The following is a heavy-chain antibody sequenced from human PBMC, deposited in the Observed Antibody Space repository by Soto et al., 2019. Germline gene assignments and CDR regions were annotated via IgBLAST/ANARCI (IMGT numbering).Heavy chain of an antibody. CDR3: AKDLDSSSSRWFDP. D-gene: IGHD6-6*01. J-gene: IGHJ5*02. Sequence: GGSLRLSCAASGFTFSSYWMHWVRQAPGKGLEWVAVITYDGSNKYYADSVKGRFTISRDNSKNTLYLQMNSLRAEDTAVYYCAKDLDSSSSRWFDPWGQGTLVTVSS. CDR1: GFTFSSYW. CDR2: ITYDGSNK. V-gene: IGHV3-30*18.